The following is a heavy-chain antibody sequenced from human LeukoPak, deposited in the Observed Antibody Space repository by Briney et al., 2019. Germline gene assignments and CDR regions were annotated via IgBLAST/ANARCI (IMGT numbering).Heavy chain of an antibody. D-gene: IGHD2-2*02. Sequence: PSETLSLTCTVSGGSISSYYWSWIRQPPGKGLEWIGYIYYSGSTNYNPSLKSRVTISVDTSKNQFSLKLSSVTAADTAVYYCASSRLGYCSSTSCDTKYYFDYWGQGTLVTVSS. J-gene: IGHJ4*02. CDR1: GGSISSYY. CDR3: ASSRLGYCSSTSCDTKYYFDY. CDR2: IYYSGST. V-gene: IGHV4-59*01.